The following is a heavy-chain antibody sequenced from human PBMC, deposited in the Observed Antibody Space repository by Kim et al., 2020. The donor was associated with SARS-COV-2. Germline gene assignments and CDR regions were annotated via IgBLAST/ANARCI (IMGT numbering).Heavy chain of an antibody. D-gene: IGHD2-15*01. CDR3: ARDEGRHCSGGSCYVFDI. Sequence: SQTLSLTCSVSGGSISSSNWWTWVRQPPGKGLEWIGEIYHSGSTNYNPSLRSRLTISVDKSKNQFSLKLTSVTAADTALYYCARDEGRHCSGGSCYVFDIWGQGTMVTVSS. J-gene: IGHJ3*02. V-gene: IGHV4-4*02. CDR2: IYHSGST. CDR1: GGSISSSNW.